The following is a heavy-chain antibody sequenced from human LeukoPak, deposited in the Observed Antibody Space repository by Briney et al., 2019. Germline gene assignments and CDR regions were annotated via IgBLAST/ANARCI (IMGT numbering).Heavy chain of an antibody. CDR1: GFTFNRSG. CDR2: IFYDGSNK. Sequence: GKFLRLSCAASGFTFNRSGMHWVRQTPGKGLEWVALIFYDGSNKYFADSVKGRFTISRDNSKSMLYLQMNSLRAEDTAVCYCAQTGDKYGSFEYWGQGTLVTVSS. J-gene: IGHJ4*02. CDR3: AQTGDKYGSFEY. V-gene: IGHV3-33*01. D-gene: IGHD3-10*01.